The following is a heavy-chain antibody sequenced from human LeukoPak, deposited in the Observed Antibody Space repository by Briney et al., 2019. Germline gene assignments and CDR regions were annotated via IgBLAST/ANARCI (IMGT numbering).Heavy chain of an antibody. V-gene: IGHV3-23*01. D-gene: IGHD2/OR15-2a*01. CDR3: AAFDFDY. CDR2: ISGSAGST. CDR1: RFTFSSYA. J-gene: IGHJ4*02. Sequence: GGSLRLSCAASRFTFSSYAMSWVRQAPGKGLEWVSTISGSAGSTYYADSVKGRFTISRDNSKNTPFLQMNSLRAEDTAVYYCAAFDFDYWGQGTLVTVSS.